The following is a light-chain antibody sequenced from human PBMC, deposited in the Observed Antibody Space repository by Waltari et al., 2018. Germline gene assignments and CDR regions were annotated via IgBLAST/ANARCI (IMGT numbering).Light chain of an antibody. CDR3: QQSYSSPVT. CDR2: ADS. CDR1: QSISSY. V-gene: IGKV1-39*01. J-gene: IGKJ1*01. Sequence: DIQMTQSPSSLSASVGDRVTITCRASQSISSYLNWYQQKPGKAPKLLIYADSSFPSGVPSGFRGSGSGTDFTLTISSLQTEDFATYYCQQSYSSPVTFGQGTKVEIK.